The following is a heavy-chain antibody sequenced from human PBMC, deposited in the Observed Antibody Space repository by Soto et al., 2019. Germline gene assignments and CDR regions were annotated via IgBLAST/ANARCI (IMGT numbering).Heavy chain of an antibody. CDR1: GFPVSSNY. J-gene: IGHJ4*02. V-gene: IGHV3-66*01. Sequence: GGSLRLSCAASGFPVSSNYMSWVRQAPGKGLEWVSVIYSGGSTYYADSVKGRFTISRDNSKNTLYLQMNSLRAEDTAVYYCARSGGHSYGPGPFDYWGQGTLVTVSS. D-gene: IGHD5-18*01. CDR3: ARSGGHSYGPGPFDY. CDR2: IYSGGST.